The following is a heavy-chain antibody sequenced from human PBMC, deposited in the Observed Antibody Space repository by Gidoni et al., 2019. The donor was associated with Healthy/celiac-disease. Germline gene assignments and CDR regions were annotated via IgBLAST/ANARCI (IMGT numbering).Heavy chain of an antibody. CDR2: ITSKTEGETT. Sequence: EVQLVESGGGLVKPGGSLRLSWAASGFTFSNAWMSWGRQAPGKGLEWVGRITSKTEGETTDYTAPVKGRFTISRDDSKNTLYLQMNSLKTEDTAVYYCTTGPPLGNYYALDIWGQGTMVTVSS. CDR1: GFTFSNAW. V-gene: IGHV3-15*01. CDR3: TTGPPLGNYYALDI. J-gene: IGHJ3*02. D-gene: IGHD1-26*01.